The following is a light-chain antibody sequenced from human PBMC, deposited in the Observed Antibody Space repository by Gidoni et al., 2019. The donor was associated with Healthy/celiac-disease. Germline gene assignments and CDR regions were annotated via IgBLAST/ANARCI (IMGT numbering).Light chain of an antibody. V-gene: IGKV1-39*01. J-gene: IGKJ1*01. Sequence: QSPSSLSASVGDRVTITCRASQSISSYLNWYQQKPGKAPKLLIYAASSLQSGVPSRFSGSGSGTDFTLTISSLQPEDFATYYCQQSYSTPWTFGQGTKVEIK. CDR2: AAS. CDR1: QSISSY. CDR3: QQSYSTPWT.